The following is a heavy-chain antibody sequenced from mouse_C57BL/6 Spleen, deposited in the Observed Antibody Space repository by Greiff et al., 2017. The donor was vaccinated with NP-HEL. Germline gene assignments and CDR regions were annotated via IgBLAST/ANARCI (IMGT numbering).Heavy chain of an antibody. Sequence: VQLQQSGAELARPGASVKLSCKASGYTFTSYGISWVKQRTGQGLEWIGEIYPRSGNTYYNEKFKGKATLTADKSSSTAYMELRSLTSEDSAVYFCARDDYYGSSSWYFDVWGTGTTVTVSS. CDR3: ARDDYYGSSSWYFDV. J-gene: IGHJ1*03. V-gene: IGHV1-81*01. D-gene: IGHD1-1*01. CDR2: IYPRSGNT. CDR1: GYTFTSYG.